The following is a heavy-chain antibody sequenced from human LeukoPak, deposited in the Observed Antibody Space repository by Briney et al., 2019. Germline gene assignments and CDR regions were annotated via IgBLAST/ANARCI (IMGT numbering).Heavy chain of an antibody. D-gene: IGHD3-10*01. Sequence: GGSLRLSCAASGFTFTIAWMSWVRQAPGKGLEWVSYISSSSSYTNYADSVKGRFTISRDNAKNSLYLQMNSLRAEDTAVYYCARAKTYYYGSGRVLNWFDPWGQGTLVTVSS. CDR2: ISSSSSYT. CDR3: ARAKTYYYGSGRVLNWFDP. V-gene: IGHV3-11*06. CDR1: GFTFTIAW. J-gene: IGHJ5*02.